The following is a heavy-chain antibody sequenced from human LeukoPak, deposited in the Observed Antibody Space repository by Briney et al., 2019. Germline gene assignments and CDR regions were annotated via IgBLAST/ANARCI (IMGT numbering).Heavy chain of an antibody. CDR3: ARGAYYYDSSG. CDR1: GFTVSSNY. J-gene: IGHJ4*02. D-gene: IGHD3-22*01. V-gene: IGHV3-53*01. Sequence: GSLRLSCAASGFTVSSNYMSWVRQAPGKGLERVSVIYSGGSTYYADSVKGRFTISRDNSKNTLYLQMNSLRAEDTAVYYCARGAYYYDSSGWGQGTLVTVSS. CDR2: IYSGGST.